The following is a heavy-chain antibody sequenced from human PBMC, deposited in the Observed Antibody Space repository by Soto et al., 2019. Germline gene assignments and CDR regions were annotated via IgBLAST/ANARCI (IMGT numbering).Heavy chain of an antibody. CDR1: GYSFTSYW. V-gene: IGHV5-51*01. J-gene: IGHJ6*02. D-gene: IGHD6-19*01. CDR3: ARQQWLAGSAESGMHV. Sequence: PGESLKISCKGSGYSFTSYWIGWVRQMPGKGLEWMGIIYPGDSDTRYSPSFQGQVTISADKSISTAYLQWSSLKASDTAMYYCARQQWLAGSAESGMHVWGQGTMVTVSS. CDR2: IYPGDSDT.